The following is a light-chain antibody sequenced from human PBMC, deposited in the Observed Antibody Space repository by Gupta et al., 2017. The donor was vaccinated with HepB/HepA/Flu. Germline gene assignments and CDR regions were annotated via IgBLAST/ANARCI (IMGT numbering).Light chain of an antibody. CDR3: QQRSNWPPWT. CDR1: QSVRSY. V-gene: IGKV3-11*02. CDR2: DAS. J-gene: IGKJ1*01. Sequence: EIVLTQSPATLSLSPGERATLSCRASQSVRSYLAWYQQKPGQAPRLLIYDASNRDTGIPARFSGSGCGRDFTLTISSREPEDFAVYYCQQRSNWPPWTFGQGTKVEIK.